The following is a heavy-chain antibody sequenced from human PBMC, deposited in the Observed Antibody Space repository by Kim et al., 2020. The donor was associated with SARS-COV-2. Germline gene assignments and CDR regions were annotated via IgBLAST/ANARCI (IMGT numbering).Heavy chain of an antibody. V-gene: IGHV3-53*01. Sequence: GGSLRLSCAASGFTVSSNYMSWVRQAPGKGLEWVSVIYSGGSTYYADSVKGRFTISRDNSKNTLYLQMNSLRAEDTAVYYCARQRDGYKPYDYWGQGTLVTVSS. CDR3: ARQRDGYKPYDY. CDR1: GFTVSSNY. D-gene: IGHD5-12*01. CDR2: IYSGGST. J-gene: IGHJ4*02.